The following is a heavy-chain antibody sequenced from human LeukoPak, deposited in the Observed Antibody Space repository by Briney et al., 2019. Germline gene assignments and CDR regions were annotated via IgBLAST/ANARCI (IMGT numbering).Heavy chain of an antibody. J-gene: IGHJ3*02. CDR3: AREQRLQSDAFDI. CDR2: IKQDGSEQ. V-gene: IGHV3-7*01. D-gene: IGHD6-19*01. Sequence: PGGSLRLSCAASGFTFSSHWMSWVRQAPGKGLEWVANIKQDGSEQYYVDSVKGRFTISRDNAKNSLYLQMNSLRVEDTAVYYCAREQRLQSDAFDIWGQGTMVTVSS. CDR1: GFTFSSHW.